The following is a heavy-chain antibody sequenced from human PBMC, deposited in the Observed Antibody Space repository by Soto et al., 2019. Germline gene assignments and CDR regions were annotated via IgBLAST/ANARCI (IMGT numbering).Heavy chain of an antibody. CDR2: IYHSGST. Sequence: QLQLQESGSGLVKPSQTLSLTCAVSGGSISSGGYSWSWIRQPPGKGLEWIGYIYHSGSTYYNPSLKSRVTISVDRSKNQFSLKLRPVTAADTAVNYCAARGGPPRYYWGQGTLVTVSS. J-gene: IGHJ4*02. CDR1: GGSISSGGYS. V-gene: IGHV4-30-2*01. D-gene: IGHD1-26*01. CDR3: AARGGPPRYY.